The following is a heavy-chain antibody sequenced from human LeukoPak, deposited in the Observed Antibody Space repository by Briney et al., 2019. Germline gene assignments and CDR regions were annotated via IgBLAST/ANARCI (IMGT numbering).Heavy chain of an antibody. CDR3: AKRIAAAGTFQH. Sequence: GGSLRLSCAASGFTFSSYAMSWVRQASGKGLEWVSAISGSGGSTYYADSVKGRFTISRDNSKNTLYLQMNSLRAEDTAVNYCAKRIAAAGTFQHWGQGTLVTVSS. CDR2: ISGSGGST. CDR1: GFTFSSYA. J-gene: IGHJ1*01. V-gene: IGHV3-23*01. D-gene: IGHD6-13*01.